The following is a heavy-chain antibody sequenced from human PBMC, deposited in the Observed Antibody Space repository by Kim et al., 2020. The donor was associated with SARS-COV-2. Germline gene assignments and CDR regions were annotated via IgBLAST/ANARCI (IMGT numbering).Heavy chain of an antibody. V-gene: IGHV3-23*01. J-gene: IGHJ6*02. D-gene: IGHD6-13*01. CDR1: GFTFSSYA. CDR2: ISGSGGST. CDR3: AKDLPSSSWDYYYYGMDV. Sequence: GGSLRLSCAASGFTFSSYAMSWVRQAPGKGLEWVSAISGSGGSTYYADSVKGRFTISRDNSKNTLYLQMNSLRAEDTAVYYCAKDLPSSSWDYYYYGMDVWGQGTTVTVSS.